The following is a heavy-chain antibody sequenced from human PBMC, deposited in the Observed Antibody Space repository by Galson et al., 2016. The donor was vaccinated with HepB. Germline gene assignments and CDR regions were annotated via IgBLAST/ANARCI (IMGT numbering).Heavy chain of an antibody. CDR2: ISYDANNK. D-gene: IGHD3-22*01. Sequence: SLRLSCAASGFTFSNYAMHWVRQAPGKGLEWMAVISYDANNKYYTDSVKGRFTITRDNSKNTLYLQINSLRPEDTAVYYCARDLFTMIVVVPRYWGQGTLVTVSS. J-gene: IGHJ4*02. V-gene: IGHV3-30-3*01. CDR3: ARDLFTMIVVVPRY. CDR1: GFTFSNYA.